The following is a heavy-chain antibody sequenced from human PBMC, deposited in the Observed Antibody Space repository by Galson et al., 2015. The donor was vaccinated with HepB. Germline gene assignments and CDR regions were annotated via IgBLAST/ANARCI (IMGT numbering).Heavy chain of an antibody. CDR2: ISGSGGST. CDR3: AKDLQKYGDPLGWFDP. Sequence: LRLSCAASGFTFSSYAMSWVRQAPGKGLEWVSAISGSGGSTYYADSVKGRFTISRDNSKNTLYLQMNSLRAEDTAVYYCAKDLQKYGDPLGWFDPWGQGTLVTVSS. CDR1: GFTFSSYA. J-gene: IGHJ5*02. V-gene: IGHV3-23*01. D-gene: IGHD4-17*01.